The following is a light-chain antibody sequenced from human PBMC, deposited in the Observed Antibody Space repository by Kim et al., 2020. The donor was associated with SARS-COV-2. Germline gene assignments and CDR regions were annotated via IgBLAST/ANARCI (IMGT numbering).Light chain of an antibody. CDR2: QDV. CDR1: KLGDKY. J-gene: IGLJ3*02. V-gene: IGLV3-1*01. Sequence: GSPGQTASITCSGDKLGDKYACWYQQKPGQSPVLVIYQDVKRPSGIPERFSGSNSGNTATLTISGTQAMDEADYYCQAWDSSTAVFGGGTQLTVL. CDR3: QAWDSSTAV.